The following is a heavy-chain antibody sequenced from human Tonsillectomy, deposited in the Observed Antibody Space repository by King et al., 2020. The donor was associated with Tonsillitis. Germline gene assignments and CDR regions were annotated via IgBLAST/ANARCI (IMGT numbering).Heavy chain of an antibody. CDR1: GFSLSNARMG. CDR3: ARTRITIFGVVIYAFDI. D-gene: IGHD3-3*01. CDR2: IISNDEK. Sequence: TLKESGPVLVKPTETLKLTCTVSGFSLSNARMGVSWIRQPPGNALEWLAHIISNDEKSYSTSLKSRLTFSNDTSKSQVVLTMTNMDPVDTATYYCARTRITIFGVVIYAFDIWGQGTMVTVSS. V-gene: IGHV2-26*01. J-gene: IGHJ3*02.